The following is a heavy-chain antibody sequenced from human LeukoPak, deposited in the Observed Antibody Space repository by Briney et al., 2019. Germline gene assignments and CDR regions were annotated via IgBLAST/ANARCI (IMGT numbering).Heavy chain of an antibody. Sequence: GGSLRLSCAASGFTFSSYGMHWVRQAPGKGLEWVAVISYDGSNKYYADSVKGRFTISRDNSKNTLYLQMNSLRAKDTAVYYCAKDRFGSWIRLWLPEFDYWGQGTLVTVSS. D-gene: IGHD5-18*01. CDR1: GFTFSSYG. J-gene: IGHJ4*02. CDR2: ISYDGSNK. CDR3: AKDRFGSWIRLWLPEFDY. V-gene: IGHV3-30*18.